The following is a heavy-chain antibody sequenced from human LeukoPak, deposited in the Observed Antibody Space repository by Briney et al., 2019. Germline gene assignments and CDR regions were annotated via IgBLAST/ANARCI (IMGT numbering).Heavy chain of an antibody. V-gene: IGHV3-23*01. J-gene: IGHJ4*02. CDR3: AKDRGY. Sequence: GGSLRLSCAASGFTFDDYGMSCVRQAPGKGLEWVAGISGSGGSTSYADSGRGRFTISRDNSKNTLYLQMDSLRGEDTAVYYCAKDRGYWGQGTLVTVSS. CDR2: ISGSGGST. CDR1: GFTFDDYG.